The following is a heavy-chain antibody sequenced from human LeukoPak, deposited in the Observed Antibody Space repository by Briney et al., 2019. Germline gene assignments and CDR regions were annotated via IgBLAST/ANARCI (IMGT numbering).Heavy chain of an antibody. CDR3: ARRSLGYGSKRKPFDY. CDR2: GSV. J-gene: IGHJ4*02. Sequence: GSVYYKPSLRSRVTISVDTSKNQFSLKLSSVTAADTAVYYCARRSLGYGSKRKPFDYWGQGTLVTVSS. V-gene: IGHV4-39*01. D-gene: IGHD3-10*01.